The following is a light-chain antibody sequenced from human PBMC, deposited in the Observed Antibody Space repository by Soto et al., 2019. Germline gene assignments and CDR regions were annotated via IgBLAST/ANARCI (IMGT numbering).Light chain of an antibody. CDR2: YDS. Sequence: SYELTQPPSVSVAPEKTATITCGGTNIGNKRVHWYRQKPGQAPVLVISYDSDRPSGIPERFSGSNSGNTATLTISRVEDGDEADYYCQVWDIMTDNYVFGPGTELTVL. J-gene: IGLJ1*01. CDR3: QVWDIMTDNYV. CDR1: NIGNKR. V-gene: IGLV3-21*04.